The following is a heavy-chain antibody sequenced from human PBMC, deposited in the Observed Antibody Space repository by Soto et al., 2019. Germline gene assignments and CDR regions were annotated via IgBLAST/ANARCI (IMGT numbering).Heavy chain of an antibody. CDR1: GVTCINYW. D-gene: IGHD2-15*01. CDR3: ARDKDVPKGGSDY. J-gene: IGHJ4*02. CDR2: IEEDGSEK. V-gene: IGHV3-7*01. Sequence: GSLRLSCAAAGVTCINYWRTWVRQAPGKGLEWVANIEEDGSEKKYVDSVKGRLTISRDNSKNSLHLQMNSLRAEDTAVYYCARDKDVPKGGSDYSGQGTLVTVSS.